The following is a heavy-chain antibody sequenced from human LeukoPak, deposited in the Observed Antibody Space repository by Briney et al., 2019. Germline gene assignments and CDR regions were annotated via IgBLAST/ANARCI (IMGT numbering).Heavy chain of an antibody. Sequence: SETLSLTCTVSGDSISSSYWSWIRQPPGKGLEWIGYIYYIGSTNYNPSLKSRVTISVDTSRNQFSLKLSSVTAADTAVYYCARGSRLWLLGIDYWGQGTLVTVSS. CDR2: IYYIGST. J-gene: IGHJ4*02. V-gene: IGHV4-59*01. CDR3: ARGSRLWLLGIDY. CDR1: GDSISSSY. D-gene: IGHD3-22*01.